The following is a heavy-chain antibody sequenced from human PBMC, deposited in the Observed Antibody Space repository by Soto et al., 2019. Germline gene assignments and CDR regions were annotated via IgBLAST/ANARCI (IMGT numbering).Heavy chain of an antibody. Sequence: PGESLKISCKGSGYSFTSYWISWVRQMPGKXLEWMGRIDPSDSYTNYSPSFQGHVTISADKSISTAYLQWSSLKASDTAMYYCARQVGPTVTYYYYGMDVWGQGTTVTVFS. D-gene: IGHD1-26*01. V-gene: IGHV5-10-1*01. CDR1: GYSFTSYW. CDR3: ARQVGPTVTYYYYGMDV. CDR2: IDPSDSYT. J-gene: IGHJ6*02.